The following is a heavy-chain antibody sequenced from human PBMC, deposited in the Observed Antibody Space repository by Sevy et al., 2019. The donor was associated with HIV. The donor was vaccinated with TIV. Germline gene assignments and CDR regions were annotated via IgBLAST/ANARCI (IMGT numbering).Heavy chain of an antibody. Sequence: GGSLRLSCAASGFTFNTHAMNWVRQAPGKGLEWVSGISATGGGTYYTDSVKGRFTVSRDNSQNTLYLQMNSLRADDTAIYYCATAMNPALESMIEVIFRTLKGFDVWGQGTMVTVSS. CDR2: ISATGGGT. CDR1: GFTFNTHA. D-gene: IGHD3-22*01. V-gene: IGHV3-23*01. J-gene: IGHJ3*01. CDR3: ATAMNPALESMIEVIFRTLKGFDV.